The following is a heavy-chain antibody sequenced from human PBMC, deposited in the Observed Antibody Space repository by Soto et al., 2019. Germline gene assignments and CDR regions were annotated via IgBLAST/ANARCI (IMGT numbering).Heavy chain of an antibody. J-gene: IGHJ4*02. CDR3: AKENGYSSSWFEFDY. CDR2: ISGSGGST. D-gene: IGHD6-13*01. Sequence: SGGSLRLSCAASGFTFSSYAMSWVRQAPGKGLEWVSAISGSGGSTYYADSVRGRFTISRDNSKNTLYLQMNSLRAEDTAVYYCAKENGYSSSWFEFDYWGQGTLVTVSS. CDR1: GFTFSSYA. V-gene: IGHV3-23*01.